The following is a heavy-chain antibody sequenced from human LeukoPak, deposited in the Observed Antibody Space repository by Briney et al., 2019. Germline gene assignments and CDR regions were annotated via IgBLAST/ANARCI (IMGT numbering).Heavy chain of an antibody. Sequence: SETLSLTCAVSGGSISSGGYSWSWIRQPPGKGLEWIGYIYHSGSTYYNPSLRSRVTISVDRSKNQFSLKLSSVTAADTAVYYCAREKADYYYGMDVWGQGTRSPSP. CDR3: AREKADYYYGMDV. V-gene: IGHV4-30-2*01. J-gene: IGHJ6*02. CDR2: IYHSGST. CDR1: GGSISSGGYS.